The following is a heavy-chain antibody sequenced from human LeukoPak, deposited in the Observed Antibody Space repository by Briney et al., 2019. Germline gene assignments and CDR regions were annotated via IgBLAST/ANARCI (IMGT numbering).Heavy chain of an antibody. CDR3: AKDSMVWFGEFDY. CDR2: NSCSGGST. D-gene: IGHD3-10*01. CDR1: GFTFCSYA. J-gene: IGHJ4*02. Sequence: PGGPLRLSCAASGFTFCSYAMSWLRHAPGKALEWVSANSCSGGSTYYADSVKGRFTISRDNSKNTLYLQMNSLRAEDTAVYYCAKDSMVWFGEFDYWGQGTVVSVSS. V-gene: IGHV3-23*01.